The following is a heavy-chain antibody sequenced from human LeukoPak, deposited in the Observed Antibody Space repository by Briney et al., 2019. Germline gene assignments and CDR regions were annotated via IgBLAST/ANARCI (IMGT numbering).Heavy chain of an antibody. Sequence: PSETLSLTCTVSGGSISSSSYYWGGIRQPPEKGVEWIGSFYYSGSTFYNPSLKSRVTISVDTSKNQFSLKLSSVTAADTAVYYCARQGSYYYGSGTYYNGHFDYWAQGTLVTVSS. V-gene: IGHV4-39*01. CDR1: GGSISSSSYY. J-gene: IGHJ4*02. D-gene: IGHD3-10*01. CDR3: ARQGSYYYGSGTYYNGHFDY. CDR2: FYYSGST.